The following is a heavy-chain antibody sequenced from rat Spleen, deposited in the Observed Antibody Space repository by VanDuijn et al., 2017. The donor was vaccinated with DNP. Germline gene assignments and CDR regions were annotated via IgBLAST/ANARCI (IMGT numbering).Heavy chain of an antibody. CDR2: IWAAGGT. CDR3: TRHEYYFDY. J-gene: IGHJ2*01. CDR1: GFSLSSYH. Sequence: QVQLKESGPGLVQPSQTLSLTCTVSGFSLSSYHVSWVRQPPGKCLVWMGSIWAAGGTNYNSAVQSRLSISRDTSKSQVFLEMHSLQPEDTGTYYCTRHEYYFDYWGQGVMVTVSS. V-gene: IGHV2-72*01.